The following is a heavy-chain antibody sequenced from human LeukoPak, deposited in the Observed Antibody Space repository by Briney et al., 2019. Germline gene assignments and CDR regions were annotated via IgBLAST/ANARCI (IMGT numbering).Heavy chain of an antibody. CDR3: ARTREQWQVLDY. CDR2: MSYDGTNR. CDR1: GFNFNNYA. J-gene: IGHJ4*02. V-gene: IGHV3-30-3*01. D-gene: IGHD6-19*01. Sequence: GRSLRLSCTVSGFNFNNYAMHWVRQAPGKGLEWVTIMSYDGTNRYYADSVKGRFTVSRDNSKNMVYLQMNSLRAEDTAVYYCARTREQWQVLDYWGQGTLVTVSS.